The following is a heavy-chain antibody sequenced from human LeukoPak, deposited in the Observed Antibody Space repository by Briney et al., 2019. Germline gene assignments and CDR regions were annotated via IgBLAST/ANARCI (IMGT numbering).Heavy chain of an antibody. Sequence: GGSLRLSCAASGFTFSDYDMSWVRQAPGKGLDWISYITSGSYTINYADSVRGRFTISRDNAKNSVYLQMNSLRAEDTAVFYCARGAEGVAATDSNFDYWGQGTLVTVSS. CDR3: ARGAEGVAATDSNFDY. CDR2: ITSGSYTI. CDR1: GFTFSDYD. V-gene: IGHV3-11*04. D-gene: IGHD6-13*01. J-gene: IGHJ4*02.